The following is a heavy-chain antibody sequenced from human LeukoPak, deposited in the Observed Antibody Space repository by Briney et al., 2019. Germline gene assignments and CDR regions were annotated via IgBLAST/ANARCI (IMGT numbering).Heavy chain of an antibody. CDR3: ARCDFWSGHFTYYFDY. J-gene: IGHJ4*02. V-gene: IGHV4-34*01. D-gene: IGHD3-3*01. CDR1: GGSFSGYY. CDR2: INHSGST. Sequence: PSETLSLTCAVYGGSFSGYYWSWIRQPPGKGLEWIGEINHSGSTNYNPSLKSRVTISVDTSKNQFSLKLSSVTAADTAVYYCARCDFWSGHFTYYFDYWGQGTLVTVSS.